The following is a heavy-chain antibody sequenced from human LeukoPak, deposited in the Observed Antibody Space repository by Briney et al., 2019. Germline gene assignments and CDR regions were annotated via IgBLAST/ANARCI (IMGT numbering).Heavy chain of an antibody. CDR1: GGTFSSYA. Sequence: GSSVKVSCKASGGTFSSYAISWVRQAPGQGLEWMGGIIPIFGTANYAQKFQGRVTMTTDTSTTTASMELRSLRSDDTAVYYCARVWSGRLGPNLHYYYYYYMDVWGIGTTVTVSS. CDR3: ARVWSGRLGPNLHYYYYYYMDV. J-gene: IGHJ6*03. V-gene: IGHV1-69*05. CDR2: IIPIFGTA. D-gene: IGHD3-10*01.